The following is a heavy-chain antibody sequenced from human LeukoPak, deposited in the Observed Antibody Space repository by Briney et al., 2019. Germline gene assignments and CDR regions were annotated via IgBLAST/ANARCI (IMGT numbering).Heavy chain of an antibody. CDR1: GFTFNSYP. J-gene: IGHJ3*02. V-gene: IGHV3-64D*06. Sequence: GGSLRLSCSASGFTFNSYPVHWVRHAPGKGLEDVSGISRNGGSTYYADSVKGRFTISRDNSKNTLYLQMSSLRAEDTAVYYCVKESGFMVAPNSAFDIWGQGTMVTVSS. CDR3: VKESGFMVAPNSAFDI. D-gene: IGHD4/OR15-4a*01. CDR2: ISRNGGST.